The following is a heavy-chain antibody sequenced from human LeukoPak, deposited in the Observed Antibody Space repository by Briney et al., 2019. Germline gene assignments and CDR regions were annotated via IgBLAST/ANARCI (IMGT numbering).Heavy chain of an antibody. CDR2: IWYDGTNK. CDR1: GFSFTSYG. CDR3: ARVSESGNSDY. Sequence: PGRSLRLSCAAPGFSFTSYGMHWVRQAPGKGLEWVAVIWYDGTNKHYADSVKGRYTISRDTSNNMLYLQMNSLRAEDTAVYYCARVSESGNSDYWGQGTLVTVSS. V-gene: IGHV3-33*01. D-gene: IGHD4-23*01. J-gene: IGHJ4*02.